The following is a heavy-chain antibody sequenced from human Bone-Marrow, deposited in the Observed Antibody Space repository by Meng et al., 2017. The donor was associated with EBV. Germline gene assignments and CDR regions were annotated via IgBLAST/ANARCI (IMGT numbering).Heavy chain of an antibody. CDR1: RGFITSGDW. CDR3: ARAGYHRPASEY. V-gene: IGHV4-4*02. Sequence: QVQLRESGPGLVRPSGTLSLTCAVSRGFITSGDWWSWARQSPGKGLEWIGEIHHSGGTSYNPSLKSRVTISLDMSKDQFSLRLSSVTAADTAVYYCARAGYHRPASEYWGQGTLVTVSS. CDR2: IHHSGGT. D-gene: IGHD2-15*01. J-gene: IGHJ4*02.